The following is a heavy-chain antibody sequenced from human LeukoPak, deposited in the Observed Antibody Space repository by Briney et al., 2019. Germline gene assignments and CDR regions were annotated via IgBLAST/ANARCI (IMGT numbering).Heavy chain of an antibody. Sequence: GSLRLSCAASGFTFSSYWMSWVRQAPGKGLEWVANIKQDGSEKYYVDSVKGRFTISRDNAKNSLYLQMNSLRAEDTAVYYCARDLPALITMVRGVILSYFDYWGQGTLVTVSS. CDR3: ARDLPALITMVRGVILSYFDY. D-gene: IGHD3-10*01. CDR2: IKQDGSEK. J-gene: IGHJ4*02. V-gene: IGHV3-7*01. CDR1: GFTFSSYW.